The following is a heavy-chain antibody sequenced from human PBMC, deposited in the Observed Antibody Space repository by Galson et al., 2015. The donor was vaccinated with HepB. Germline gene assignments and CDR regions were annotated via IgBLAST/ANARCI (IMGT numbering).Heavy chain of an antibody. J-gene: IGHJ3*02. D-gene: IGHD2-2*01. CDR3: ARGLVPAAMRMDAFDI. V-gene: IGHV1-8*01. Sequence: SVKVSCKASGYTFTSYDINWVRQATGQGLEWMGWMNPNSGNTGYAQKFQGRVTMTRNTSISTAYMELSSLRSEDTAVYYCARGLVPAAMRMDAFDIWGQGTMVTVSS. CDR2: MNPNSGNT. CDR1: GYTFTSYD.